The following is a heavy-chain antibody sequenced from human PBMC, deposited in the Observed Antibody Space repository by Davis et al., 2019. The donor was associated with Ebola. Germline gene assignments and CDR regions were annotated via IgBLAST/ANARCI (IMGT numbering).Heavy chain of an antibody. CDR3: ARLPESSWVDGMDV. CDR2: ISAYNGNT. J-gene: IGHJ6*02. V-gene: IGHV1-18*01. Sequence: AASVKVSCKASGYTFKNYAISWVRQAPGQGLEWMGWISAYNGNTAYAQILQGRVTMTTDTSTGTAYMELRSLRSDDTAVYFCARLPESSWVDGMDVWGQGTTVTVSS. CDR1: GYTFKNYA. D-gene: IGHD1-14*01.